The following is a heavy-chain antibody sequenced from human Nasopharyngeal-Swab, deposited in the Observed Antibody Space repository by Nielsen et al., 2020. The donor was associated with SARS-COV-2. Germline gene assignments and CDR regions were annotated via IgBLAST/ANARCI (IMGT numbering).Heavy chain of an antibody. J-gene: IGHJ6*02. CDR3: ARTRTGWPTYYYYGMDV. V-gene: IGHV4-59*01. CDR2: IYYSGST. D-gene: IGHD3/OR15-3a*01. Sequence: SETLSLTCTVSGGSISSYYWSWIRQPPGKGLEWIGYIYYSGSTNYNPSLKSRVTISVDTSKNQFSLKLSSVTAADMAVYYCARTRTGWPTYYYYGMDVWGQGTTVTVSS. CDR1: GGSISSYY.